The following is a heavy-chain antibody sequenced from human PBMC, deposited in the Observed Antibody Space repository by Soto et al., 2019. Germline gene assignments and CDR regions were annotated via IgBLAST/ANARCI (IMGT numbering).Heavy chain of an antibody. D-gene: IGHD3-10*01. CDR1: GGSISSGGYS. J-gene: IGHJ4*02. CDR3: ARAGGLWFGEPTPFDY. Sequence: SETLSLTCAVSGGSISSGGYSWSWIRQPPGKGLEWIGYIYHSGSTYYNPSLKSRVTISVDRSKNQFSLKLSSVTAADTAVYYCARAGGLWFGEPTPFDYWGQGTLVTVSS. CDR2: IYHSGST. V-gene: IGHV4-30-2*01.